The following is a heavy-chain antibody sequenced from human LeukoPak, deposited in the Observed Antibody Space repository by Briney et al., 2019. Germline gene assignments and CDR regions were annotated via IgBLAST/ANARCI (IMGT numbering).Heavy chain of an antibody. V-gene: IGHV5-51*01. CDR3: ARRFDYDTSGYEFDY. D-gene: IGHD3-22*01. CDR1: GYSFTNYW. J-gene: IGHJ4*02. Sequence: GESLKISCKGSGYSFTNYWIGWVRQMPGKGLEWMGIIYPGDSDTRYSPSFQGQVTISADKSISTAYLQWSSLKASDTAMYYCARRFDYDTSGYEFDYWGQGTLVTVSS. CDR2: IYPGDSDT.